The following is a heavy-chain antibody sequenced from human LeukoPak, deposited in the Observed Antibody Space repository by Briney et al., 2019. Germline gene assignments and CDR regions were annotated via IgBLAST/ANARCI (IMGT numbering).Heavy chain of an antibody. V-gene: IGHV3-48*02. D-gene: IGHD6-19*01. CDR3: ATTVAGTRNAFDI. CDR2: ISNTGSVI. J-gene: IGHJ3*02. CDR1: GSTFSSHT. Sequence: GGSLRLSCAASGSTFSSHTMNWVRQAPGKGLEWISYISNTGSVIYYADSVKGRFTISRDNAKNTLYLQMNSLRDEDTAVYYCATTVAGTRNAFDIWGQGTTVTVSS.